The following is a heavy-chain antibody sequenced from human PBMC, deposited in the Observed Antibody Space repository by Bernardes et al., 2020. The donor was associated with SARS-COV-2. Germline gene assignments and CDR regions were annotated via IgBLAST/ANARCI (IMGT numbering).Heavy chain of an antibody. CDR2: INHSGST. V-gene: IGHV4-34*01. J-gene: IGHJ4*02. CDR3: ARRRYCDY. Sequence: TLSLTCAVYGGSFSDYYWSWIRQPPGKGLEWIGEINHSGSTNYNPSLKSRVTISVDTSKNQFSLKLTSVTAADTAVYYCARRRYCDYWGQGTLVTVSS. CDR1: GGSFSDYY.